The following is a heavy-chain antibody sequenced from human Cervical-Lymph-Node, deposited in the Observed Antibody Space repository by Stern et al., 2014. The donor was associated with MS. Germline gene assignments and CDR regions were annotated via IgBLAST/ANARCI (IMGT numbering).Heavy chain of an antibody. V-gene: IGHV4-59*01. CDR1: YDSISSYS. J-gene: IGHJ4*02. CDR3: ARAFSDYHDSTPGY. CDR2: INYRRNP. Sequence: VQLVQSVPGLVKPSETLSLTCTVSYDSISSYSWTWLRQPPGKGLAWIGYINYRRNPNYNPALKSLVTISVDTSKNQFSLKLTSVTAADTAVYYCARAFSDYHDSTPGYWGQGTLVTVSS. D-gene: IGHD3-22*01.